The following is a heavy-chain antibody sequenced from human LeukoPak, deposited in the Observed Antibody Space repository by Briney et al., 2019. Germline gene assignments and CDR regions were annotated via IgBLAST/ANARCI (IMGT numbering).Heavy chain of an antibody. CDR2: IGTADDT. V-gene: IGHV3-13*01. J-gene: IGHJ6*02. CDR1: GFAFSTYD. CDR3: AREIREAVITRHYYYGIDV. Sequence: GGSLRLSCAASGFAFSTYDMHWVRQVTGKGLEWVSAIGTADDTYYLGSVKGRFTISRENAKNVLYLQMSSLRAEDTAVYYCAREIREAVITRHYYYGIDVWGQGTTVTVSS. D-gene: IGHD2/OR15-2a*01.